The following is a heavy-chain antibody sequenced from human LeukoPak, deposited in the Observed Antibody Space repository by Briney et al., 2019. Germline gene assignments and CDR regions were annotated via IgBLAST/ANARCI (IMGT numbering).Heavy chain of an antibody. CDR1: GGSISSSSYY. CDR3: ARVCGSYCSQRMNDAFDI. D-gene: IGHD1-26*01. J-gene: IGHJ3*02. Sequence: SETLSLTCTVSGGSISSSSYYWGWIRQPPGKGLEWIGSIYYSGSTYYNPSLKSRVTISVDTSKNQFSLKLSSVTAADTAVYYCARVCGSYCSQRMNDAFDIWGQGTMVTVSS. CDR2: IYYSGST. V-gene: IGHV4-39*07.